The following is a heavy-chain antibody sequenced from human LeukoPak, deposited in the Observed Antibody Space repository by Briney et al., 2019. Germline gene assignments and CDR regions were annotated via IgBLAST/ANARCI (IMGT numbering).Heavy chain of an antibody. D-gene: IGHD3-22*01. J-gene: IGHJ4*02. CDR1: GFTFSSYG. CDR2: IWYDGSNK. Sequence: GGSLRLSCAASGFTFSSYGMHWVRQAPSKGLEWVAVIWYDGSNKYYADSVKGRFTISRDNSKNTLYLQMNSLRAEDTAVYYCAKARFDYYDSSGYYGLFDYWGQGTLVTVSS. CDR3: AKARFDYYDSSGYYGLFDY. V-gene: IGHV3-33*06.